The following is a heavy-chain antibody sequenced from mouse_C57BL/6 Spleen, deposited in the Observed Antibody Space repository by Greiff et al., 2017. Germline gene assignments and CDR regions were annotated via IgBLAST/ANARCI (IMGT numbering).Heavy chain of an antibody. J-gene: IGHJ4*01. CDR3: AINWGVVATPYAMDY. V-gene: IGHV2-9-1*01. CDR2: IWTGGGT. CDR1: GFSLTSYA. Sequence: QVQLKESGPGLVAPSQSLSITCTVSGFSLTSYAISWVRQPPGKGLEWLGVIWTGGGTNYNSALKSRLSFSKDNSKSQDFLRMNSLQTDNTARYYCAINWGVVATPYAMDYWGQGTSVTVSS. D-gene: IGHD1-1*01.